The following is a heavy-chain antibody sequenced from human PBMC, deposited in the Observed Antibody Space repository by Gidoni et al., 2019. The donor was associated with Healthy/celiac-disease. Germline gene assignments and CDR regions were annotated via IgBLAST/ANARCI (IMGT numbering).Heavy chain of an antibody. CDR2: IIPIVGTA. CDR3: ARDLYPNGGKYPFDY. J-gene: IGHJ4*02. Sequence: QVQLVQSGAAVKKPGSSVKVSCKASGGTFSSYAISWVRQAPGQGLEWMGGIIPIVGTANYAQKFQGRVTITADESTSTAYMELSSRRSEDTAVYYCARDLYPNGGKYPFDYWGQGTLVTVSS. D-gene: IGHD2-15*01. V-gene: IGHV1-69*01. CDR1: GGTFSSYA.